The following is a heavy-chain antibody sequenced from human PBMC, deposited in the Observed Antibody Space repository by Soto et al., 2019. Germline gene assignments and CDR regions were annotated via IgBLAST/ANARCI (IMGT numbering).Heavy chain of an antibody. Sequence: SETLSLTCAVYSRSFRDYYWTWIRQPPGKGLEFIGEINHSGTTHYNPSLKSRVTISVDTSKNHFSLKMNSVTAADTAVYYGARSPKSTDFPYYFDFWGQGTLVT. J-gene: IGHJ4*02. CDR1: SRSFRDYY. V-gene: IGHV4-34*01. CDR3: ARSPKSTDFPYYFDF. D-gene: IGHD2-21*01. CDR2: INHSGTT.